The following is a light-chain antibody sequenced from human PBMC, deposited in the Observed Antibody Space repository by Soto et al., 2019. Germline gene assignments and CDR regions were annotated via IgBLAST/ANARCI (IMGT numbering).Light chain of an antibody. J-gene: IGLJ2*01. CDR1: SIDVGGYNY. CDR2: GVT. CDR3: TSYIHRRTLVV. V-gene: IGLV2-14*01. Sequence: QSALTQPASVSGSPGQSITISCTGTSIDVGGYNYVSWYQQHPGKAPKLMIYGVTNRPSGVSNRFSGSKSGHTASLTISGLQPEVEADYYCTSYIHRRTLVVFGGGTQLTVL.